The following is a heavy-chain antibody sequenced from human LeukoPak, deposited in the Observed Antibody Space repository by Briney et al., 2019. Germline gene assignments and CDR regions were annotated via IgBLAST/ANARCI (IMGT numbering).Heavy chain of an antibody. J-gene: IGHJ4*02. CDR2: LSGSGDKT. D-gene: IGHD4-11*01. CDR1: GFIFSTYA. Sequence: GGSLRLSCAASGFIFSTYAMSWVRQAPGKGLKWVSALSGSGDKTFYADSVKGRFTISRDNSKNTLYLQMNSLRAEDTAVYYCGKDLNYGLDYWGQGTLVTVSS. CDR3: GKDLNYGLDY. V-gene: IGHV3-23*01.